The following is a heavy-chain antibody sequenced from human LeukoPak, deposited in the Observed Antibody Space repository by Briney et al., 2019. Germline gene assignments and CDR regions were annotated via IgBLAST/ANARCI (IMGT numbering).Heavy chain of an antibody. D-gene: IGHD5-18*01. CDR1: GGSFSGYY. CDR2: INQSGRT. J-gene: IGHJ3*02. V-gene: IGHV4-34*01. Sequence: PSETPSLTCAVYGGSFSGYYWSWIRQVPGKGLEWIGEINQSGRTHYNPSLKSRLTVSVDTSKNQISLKPSFVTATDTAIYYCARAWCGFWHNSYADDNAFDIWGQGTKVTVSS. CDR3: ARAWCGFWHNSYADDNAFDI.